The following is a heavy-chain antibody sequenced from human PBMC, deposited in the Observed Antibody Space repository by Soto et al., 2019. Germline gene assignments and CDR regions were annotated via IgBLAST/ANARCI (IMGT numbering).Heavy chain of an antibody. D-gene: IGHD3-22*01. Sequence: SVKVSRKASGGTFSSYAISWVRQAPGQGLEWMGGIIPIFGTANYAQKFQGRVTITADESTSTAYMELSSLRSEDTAVYYCARDSRHYYDSSGYPNWFDPWGQGTLVTVSS. CDR3: ARDSRHYYDSSGYPNWFDP. CDR1: GGTFSSYA. V-gene: IGHV1-69*13. J-gene: IGHJ5*02. CDR2: IIPIFGTA.